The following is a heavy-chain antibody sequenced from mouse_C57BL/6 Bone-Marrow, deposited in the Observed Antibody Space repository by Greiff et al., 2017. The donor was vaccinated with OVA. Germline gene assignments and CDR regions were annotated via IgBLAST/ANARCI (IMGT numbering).Heavy chain of an antibody. CDR1: EYAFPSHD. Sequence: EVKLEESGGGLVQPGESLKLSCASTEYAFPSHDMSWVRQTPEKRLELVAAINSDGGSTYYPATMERRFSISRDNPKKTLYLQMSSLGSEDTALYYGARRAMDYWGQGTSVTVSS. CDR2: INSDGGST. J-gene: IGHJ4*01. CDR3: ARRAMDY. V-gene: IGHV5-2*01.